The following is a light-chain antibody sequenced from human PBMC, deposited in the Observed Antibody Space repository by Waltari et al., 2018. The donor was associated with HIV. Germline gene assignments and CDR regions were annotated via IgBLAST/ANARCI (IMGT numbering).Light chain of an antibody. CDR2: EVN. Sequence: QSALTQPPSASGSPGQSVTISCTGTSSDVGGSKYVSWYQQHPGKAPKLMIYEVNKRPSVGPDRFSGSKSANTASLTVAGLQADDEADYYCNSYAGSNNWVFGGGTKLTVL. J-gene: IGLJ3*02. V-gene: IGLV2-8*01. CDR3: NSYAGSNNWV. CDR1: SSDVGGSKY.